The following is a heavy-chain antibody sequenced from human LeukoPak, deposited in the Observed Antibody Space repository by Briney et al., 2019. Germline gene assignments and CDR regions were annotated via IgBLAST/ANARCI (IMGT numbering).Heavy chain of an antibody. CDR3: AKDGGNYYDSGGSYLMRSYMDV. CDR1: GFTFNNFA. D-gene: IGHD3-22*01. J-gene: IGHJ6*03. Sequence: PGGSLRLSCAASGFTFNNFAMSWVRQAPGTGLEWVSQISISGTYYADSVKGRFTISRDNSKDTLYLQMNSLRADDTAVYYCAKDGGNYYDSGGSYLMRSYMDVWGKGTTVTVSS. V-gene: IGHV3-23*01. CDR2: ISISGT.